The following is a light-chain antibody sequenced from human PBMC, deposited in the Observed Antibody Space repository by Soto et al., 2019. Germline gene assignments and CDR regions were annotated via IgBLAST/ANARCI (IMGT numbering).Light chain of an antibody. Sequence: AIRMTQSPSSLSASTGDRVTITCRASQGISSYLAWYQQKPGKAPKLLIYDASTVEAGVPSRFSGSGSGTDFTLTISSLQPEDFATYYCQQFSNYPHVFGQGTRLEI. V-gene: IGKV1-8*01. CDR3: QQFSNYPHV. J-gene: IGKJ5*01. CDR2: DAS. CDR1: QGISSY.